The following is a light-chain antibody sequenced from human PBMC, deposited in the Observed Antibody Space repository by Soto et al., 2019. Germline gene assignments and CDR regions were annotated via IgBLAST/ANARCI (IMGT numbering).Light chain of an antibody. CDR1: SSDVGNYIY. CDR3: SSYTSNNTPFV. CDR2: EVS. V-gene: IGLV2-14*01. Sequence: QSVLTQPASVSGSPGQSITISCTGTSSDVGNYIYVSWFQHHPGKAPKLMIYEVSSRPSGVSNRFSASKSGNTASLTISGLQAEDEADYYCSSYTSNNTPFVFGTGTKVTVL. J-gene: IGLJ1*01.